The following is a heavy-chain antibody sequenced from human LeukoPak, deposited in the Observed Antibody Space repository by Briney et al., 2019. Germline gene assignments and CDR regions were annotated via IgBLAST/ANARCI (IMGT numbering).Heavy chain of an antibody. J-gene: IGHJ4*02. CDR1: GGTFSSYA. V-gene: IGHV1-69*04. CDR2: IIPILGIA. Sequence: ASVKVSCKASGGTFSSYAISWVRQALGQGLEWMGRIIPILGIANYAQKFQGRVTITADKSTSTAYMELSSLRSEDTAVYYCARDPGRWFGELFFDYWGQGTLVTVSS. CDR3: ARDPGRWFGELFFDY. D-gene: IGHD3-10*01.